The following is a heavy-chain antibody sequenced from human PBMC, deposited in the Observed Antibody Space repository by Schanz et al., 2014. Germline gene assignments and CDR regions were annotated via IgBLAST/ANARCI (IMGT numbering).Heavy chain of an antibody. CDR3: AKSQGSSFDY. Sequence: EVHLLESGGGLVEPGGSLRLSCATSGFSLDIFAVSWVRQAPGKGLEWVSSFNDGGVNKYYADSVKGRFTISSDNSKSTLYLQMSSLRAEDTAVYYCAKSQGSSFDYWGQGTLXTVSS. D-gene: IGHD6-13*01. CDR1: GFSLDIFA. J-gene: IGHJ4*02. V-gene: IGHV3-23*01. CDR2: FNDGGVNK.